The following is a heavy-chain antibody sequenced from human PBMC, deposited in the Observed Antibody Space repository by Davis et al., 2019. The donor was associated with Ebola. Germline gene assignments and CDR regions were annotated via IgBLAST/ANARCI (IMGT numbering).Heavy chain of an antibody. V-gene: IGHV3-23*01. D-gene: IGHD2-15*01. Sequence: GESLKISCAASGITVSSNYMSWVRQAPGKGLEWVSAISGSGGSTYYADSVKGRFTISRDNSKNTLYLQMNSLRAEDTAVYYCASSYGMDVWGKGTTVTVSS. J-gene: IGHJ6*04. CDR3: ASSYGMDV. CDR1: GITVSSNY. CDR2: ISGSGGST.